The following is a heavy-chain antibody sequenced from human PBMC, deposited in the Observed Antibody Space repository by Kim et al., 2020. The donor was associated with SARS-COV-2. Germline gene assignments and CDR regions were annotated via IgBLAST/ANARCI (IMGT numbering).Heavy chain of an antibody. V-gene: IGHV1-8*01. J-gene: IGHJ4*02. Sequence: ASVKVSCKASGYTFTSYDINWVRQATGQGLEWMGWMNPNSGNTGYAQKFQGRVTMTRNTSISTAYMELSSLRSEDTAVYYCARFPDDILTPDGGYWGQGTLVTVSS. CDR3: ARFPDDILTPDGGY. CDR2: MNPNSGNT. CDR1: GYTFTSYD. D-gene: IGHD3-9*01.